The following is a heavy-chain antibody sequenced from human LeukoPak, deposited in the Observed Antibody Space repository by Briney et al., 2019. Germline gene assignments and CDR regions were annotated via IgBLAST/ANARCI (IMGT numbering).Heavy chain of an antibody. CDR3: ARDLGIVVVVAATPGVDY. J-gene: IGHJ4*02. Sequence: PGGSLRLSCAASGFTFSSYDMHWVRQVTGRGLEWVSAIGTAGDTYYPASVKGRFTVSRENAKNSLYLQMNSLRAGDTAVYYCARDLGIVVVVAATPGVDYWGQGTLVTVSS. D-gene: IGHD2-15*01. CDR2: IGTAGDT. CDR1: GFTFSSYD. V-gene: IGHV3-13*04.